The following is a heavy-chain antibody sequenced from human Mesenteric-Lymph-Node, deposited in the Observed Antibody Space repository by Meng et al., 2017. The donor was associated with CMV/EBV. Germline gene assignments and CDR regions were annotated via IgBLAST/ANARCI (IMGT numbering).Heavy chain of an antibody. J-gene: IGHJ4*02. CDR2: INPNSGGT. CDR1: YNFVDYY. Sequence: YNFVDYYIYWVRLAPGHGLEWMGWINPNSGGTIYVQKLQGRVAMTRDTSSNTAYMELSRLTSDDTATYYCARGLRVGAGWNDGFDYWGQGSLVTVSS. V-gene: IGHV1-2*02. D-gene: IGHD1-1*01. CDR3: ARGLRVGAGWNDGFDY.